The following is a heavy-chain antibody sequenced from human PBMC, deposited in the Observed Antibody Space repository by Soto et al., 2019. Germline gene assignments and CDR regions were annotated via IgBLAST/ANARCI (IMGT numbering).Heavy chain of an antibody. V-gene: IGHV4-4*02. Sequence: PSETLSLTCVVSGGSISDSDWWSWVRQPPGKGLEWIGEIFHSGSTNYNPSLKSRVTMSVDKSKNQFSLKLSSVTAADTAVYYCARARPQVITMVRGVISLYAFDIWGQGTMVT. CDR3: ARARPQVITMVRGVISLYAFDI. J-gene: IGHJ3*02. D-gene: IGHD3-10*01. CDR2: IFHSGST. CDR1: GGSISDSDW.